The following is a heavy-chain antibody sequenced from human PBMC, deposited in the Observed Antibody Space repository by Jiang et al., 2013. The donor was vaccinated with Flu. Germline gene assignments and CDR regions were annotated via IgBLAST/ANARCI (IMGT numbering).Heavy chain of an antibody. V-gene: IGHV4-34*01. J-gene: IGHJ4*02. Sequence: LKPSETLSLTCAVYGGSFSGYYWSWIRQPPGKGLEWIGEINHSGSTNYNPSLKSRVTISVDTSKNQFSLKLSSVTAADTAVYYCAREPTLTYGDHAQLFDYWGQGTLVTVSS. CDR2: INHSGST. CDR3: AREPTLTYGDHAQLFDY. D-gene: IGHD4-17*01. CDR1: GGSFSGYY.